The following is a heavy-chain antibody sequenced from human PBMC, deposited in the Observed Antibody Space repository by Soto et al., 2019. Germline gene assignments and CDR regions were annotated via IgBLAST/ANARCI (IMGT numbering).Heavy chain of an antibody. J-gene: IGHJ4*02. CDR3: ARDLVNNQYCSGGACYRVGVTTHY. Sequence: ASVKVSCKPSGYTFTNYAIHWVRQAPGQRLEWMGWIDAGNGNTKYSQNFQGRVAITRDTSARTAFMELSSLTSEDTAIYYCARDLVNNQYCSGGACYRVGVTTHYWGQGTQVTVSS. D-gene: IGHD2-15*01. CDR1: GYTFTNYA. V-gene: IGHV1-3*01. CDR2: IDAGNGNT.